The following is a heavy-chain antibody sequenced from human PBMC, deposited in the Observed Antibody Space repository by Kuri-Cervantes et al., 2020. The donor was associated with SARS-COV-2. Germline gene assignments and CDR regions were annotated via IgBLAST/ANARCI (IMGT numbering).Heavy chain of an antibody. CDR2: INHSGSA. CDR3: ARASTTVFGVLIALFSSNAFDI. CDR1: GGSFSNFY. J-gene: IGHJ3*02. V-gene: IGHV4-34*01. Sequence: GSLRLSCAVYGGSFSNFYWSWIRQPPGKGLEWIGEINHSGSANYNPSLKSRVTISVDKSKNQLSLKLSSVTAADTAVYYCARASTTVFGVLIALFSSNAFDIWGQGTMVTDSS. D-gene: IGHD3-3*01.